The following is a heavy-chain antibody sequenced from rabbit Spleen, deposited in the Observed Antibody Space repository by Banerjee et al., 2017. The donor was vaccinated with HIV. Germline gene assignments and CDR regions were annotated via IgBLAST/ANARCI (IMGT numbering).Heavy chain of an antibody. J-gene: IGHJ3*01. Sequence: QQLVESGGGLVQPGASLTLTCKASGFSLFFYWMCWVRQAPGKGLELIGCIYAGDGSTDYTNWVNGRFTISKTSSTVDLKMTSLTAADTATYFCARDTSSSFSSYGMDLWGQGTLVTVS. V-gene: IGHV1S21*01. CDR1: GFSLFFYW. CDR3: ARDTSSSFSSYGMDL. CDR2: IYAGDGST. D-gene: IGHD1-1*01.